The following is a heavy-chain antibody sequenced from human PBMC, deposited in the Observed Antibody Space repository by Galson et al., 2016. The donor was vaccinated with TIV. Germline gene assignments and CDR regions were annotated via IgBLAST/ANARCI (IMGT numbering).Heavy chain of an antibody. D-gene: IGHD2-2*02. Sequence: FLRLSCAASGFPFSDYYMSWVRQAPGKGLEWLSYIGSTGRAIYYADSVKGRFIISRDNAKNSLYLQMNSLRIEDTAVYYCARDCSSTNCYTDPIYFDSWGQGALVTVSS. CDR2: IGSTGRAI. CDR1: GFPFSDYY. CDR3: ARDCSSTNCYTDPIYFDS. V-gene: IGHV3-11*01. J-gene: IGHJ4*02.